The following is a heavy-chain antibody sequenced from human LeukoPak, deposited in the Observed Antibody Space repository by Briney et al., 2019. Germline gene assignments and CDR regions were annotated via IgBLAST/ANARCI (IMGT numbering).Heavy chain of an antibody. D-gene: IGHD6-19*01. Sequence: SGGSLRLSCAASGFTFSDYYVSWIRQAPGKGLEWVSYISSSGSTIYYADSVKGRFAISRDNAKNSLYLQMNSLRAEDTAVYYCAREGYSSGWLPPASLDYWGQGTLVTVSS. CDR3: AREGYSSGWLPPASLDY. V-gene: IGHV3-11*01. CDR2: ISSSGSTI. J-gene: IGHJ4*02. CDR1: GFTFSDYY.